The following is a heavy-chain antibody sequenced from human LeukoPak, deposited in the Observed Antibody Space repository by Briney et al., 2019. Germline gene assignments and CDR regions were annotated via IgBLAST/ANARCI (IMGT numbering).Heavy chain of an antibody. CDR3: AREWQGGIAAAGTRIEGDY. CDR2: IKQDGSEK. D-gene: IGHD6-13*01. V-gene: IGHV3-7*01. J-gene: IGHJ4*02. CDR1: GFRVSGYW. Sequence: GGSLRLSCAVSGFRVSGYWMTWVRQAPGKGLEWVAYIKQDGSEKNYVDSVKGRFTISRDNAENSLFLQMNSLRVEDTAVYYCAREWQGGIAAAGTRIEGDYWGQGTLVAVSS.